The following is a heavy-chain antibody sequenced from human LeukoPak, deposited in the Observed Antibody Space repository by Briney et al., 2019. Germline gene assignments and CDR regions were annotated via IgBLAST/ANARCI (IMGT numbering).Heavy chain of an antibody. Sequence: GRSLRLSCAASGFTFSSYGMHWVRQAPGKGLEWVAVISYDGSNKYYADSVKGRFTISRDNSKNTLYLHMSSLRAEDTAVYYCAKATRYYYDSGGYWGYSDYWGQGTLVTVSS. CDR2: ISYDGSNK. CDR3: AKATRYYYDSGGYWGYSDY. CDR1: GFTFSSYG. D-gene: IGHD3-22*01. J-gene: IGHJ4*02. V-gene: IGHV3-30*18.